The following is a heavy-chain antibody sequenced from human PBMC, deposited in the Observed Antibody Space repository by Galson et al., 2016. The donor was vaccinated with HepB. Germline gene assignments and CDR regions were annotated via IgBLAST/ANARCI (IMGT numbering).Heavy chain of an antibody. CDR3: ARSYVPGSDRKNYYMDV. CDR1: GFTFSSYW. J-gene: IGHJ6*03. Sequence: SLRLSCAASGFTFSSYWMHWVRQAPGKGLVWVSRVNSDGSGTGYADSVKGRFTISRDNAKNMLFLRMNSLKVEDTAVYYCARSYVPGSDRKNYYMDVWGRGTTVTVSS. CDR2: VNSDGSGT. V-gene: IGHV3-74*01. D-gene: IGHD3-16*01.